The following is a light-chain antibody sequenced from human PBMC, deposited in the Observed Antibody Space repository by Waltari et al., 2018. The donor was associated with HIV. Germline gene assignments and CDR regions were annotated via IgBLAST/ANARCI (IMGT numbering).Light chain of an antibody. Sequence: EIALTQSPATLALSPGERATLSCRASQSVSSYLAWYQRTPGPAPRPLIYAAANSATGIPARSSSSGSGTDFTLTIISLEPEDFAVDYYQQRSNWPPIFTFGPGTKVDI. J-gene: IGKJ3*01. V-gene: IGKV3-11*01. CDR2: AAA. CDR1: QSVSSY. CDR3: QQRSNWPPIFT.